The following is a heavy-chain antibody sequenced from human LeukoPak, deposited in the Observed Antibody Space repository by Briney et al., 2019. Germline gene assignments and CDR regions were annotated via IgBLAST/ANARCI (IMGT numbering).Heavy chain of an antibody. Sequence: SETLSLTCTVSGGSISSSSYYWGWIRQPPGKGLEWIGSIYYSGSTYYNPSLKSRVTISVDTSKNQFSLKLSSVTAADTAVYYCAREGGYCSSTSCYSAFDIWGQGTMVTVSS. D-gene: IGHD2-2*01. J-gene: IGHJ3*02. CDR2: IYYSGST. CDR1: GGSISSSSYY. CDR3: AREGGYCSSTSCYSAFDI. V-gene: IGHV4-39*02.